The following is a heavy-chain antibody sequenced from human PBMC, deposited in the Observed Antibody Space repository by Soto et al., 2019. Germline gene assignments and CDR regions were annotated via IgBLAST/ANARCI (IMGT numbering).Heavy chain of an antibody. D-gene: IGHD6-19*01. CDR3: AGSYSSGCYTVGY. J-gene: IGHJ4*01. V-gene: IGHV3-33*03. CDR2: IGYDGSNK. Sequence: QVQLVESGGGVVQPGRSLRLSCEASGFTFSSHGMHWVRQAPGKGLEWVALIGYDGSNKHYADSVKGRFTISRDNSKNTLYLQINSLSAEDTAVYYCAGSYSSGCYTVGYWGHGTLVTVSS. CDR1: GFTFSSHG.